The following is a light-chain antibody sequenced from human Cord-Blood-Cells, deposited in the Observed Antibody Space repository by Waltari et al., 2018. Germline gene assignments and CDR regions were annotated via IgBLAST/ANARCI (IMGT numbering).Light chain of an antibody. CDR2: DVS. CDR3: QSADSSGTVV. Sequence: QSALTQPASVSGSPGQSITISCTGTSSDVGGYNYVSWYQQHPGKAPKLMIYDVSERPSGIPERFSGSSSGTTVTLTISGVQAEDEADYYCQSADSSGTVVFGGGTKLTVL. CDR1: SSDVGGYNY. V-gene: IGLV2-14*01. J-gene: IGLJ2*01.